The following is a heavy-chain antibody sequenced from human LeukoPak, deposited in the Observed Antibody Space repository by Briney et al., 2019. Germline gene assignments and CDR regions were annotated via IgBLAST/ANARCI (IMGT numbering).Heavy chain of an antibody. V-gene: IGHV3-74*01. Sequence: GGSLRLSCAASGFTFSSYWMHWVRQAPGKGLVWVSRINSDGSSTSYADSVKGRFTISRDNAKNTLYLQMNSLRAEDTAVYYCARRYDYVWGSYRGFDYWGQGTLVTVSS. CDR3: ARRYDYVWGSYRGFDY. CDR1: GFTFSSYW. D-gene: IGHD3-16*02. J-gene: IGHJ4*02. CDR2: INSDGSST.